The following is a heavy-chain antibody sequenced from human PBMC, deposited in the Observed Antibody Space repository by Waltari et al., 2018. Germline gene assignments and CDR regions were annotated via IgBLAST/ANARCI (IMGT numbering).Heavy chain of an antibody. J-gene: IGHJ4*02. D-gene: IGHD3-22*01. CDR2: SRYRAQGYST. CDR3: SRAVFSSGYYFLDH. Sequence: VRLVESGGTVVQPGGPLRLSCTASGFSIIDYYMAWLRQAPGKGLEWVGRSRYRAQGYSTDYGASVEGRFTILRDEAKNSLYLQMDRLRPEDTAVYFCSRAVFSSGYYFLDHWGQGTPVMVSS. CDR1: GFSIIDYY. V-gene: IGHV3-72*01.